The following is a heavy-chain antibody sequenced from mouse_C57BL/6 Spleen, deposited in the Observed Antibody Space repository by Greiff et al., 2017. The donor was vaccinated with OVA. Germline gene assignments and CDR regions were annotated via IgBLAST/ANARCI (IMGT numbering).Heavy chain of an antibody. V-gene: IGHV1-55*01. CDR1: GYTFTSYW. J-gene: IGHJ4*01. CDR3: ARPHYYGSSYYYAMDY. CDR2: IYPGSGST. D-gene: IGHD1-1*01. Sequence: VQLQQPGAELVKPGASVKMSCKASGYTFTSYWITWVKQRPGQGLEWIGDIYPGSGSTNYNEKFKSKATLTVDTSSSTAYMQLSSLTSEGSAVYYCARPHYYGSSYYYAMDYWGQGTSVTVSS.